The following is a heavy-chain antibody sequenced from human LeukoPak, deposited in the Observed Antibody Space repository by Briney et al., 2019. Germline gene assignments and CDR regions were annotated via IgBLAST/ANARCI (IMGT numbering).Heavy chain of an antibody. D-gene: IGHD1-26*01. V-gene: IGHV4-39*07. J-gene: IGHJ4*02. CDR3: ASGGSLAFDY. Sequence: SETLSLTCNVSGGSVNSSSYYWGWIRQPPGKGLEWIGEINHSGSTNYNPSLKSRVTISVDTSKNQFSLKLSSVTAADTAVYYCASGGSLAFDYWGQGTLVTVSS. CDR2: INHSGST. CDR1: GGSVNSSSYY.